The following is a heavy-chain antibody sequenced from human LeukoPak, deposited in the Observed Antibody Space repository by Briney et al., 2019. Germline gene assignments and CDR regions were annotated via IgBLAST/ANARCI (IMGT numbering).Heavy chain of an antibody. V-gene: IGHV4-30-2*01. Sequence: SQTLSLTCTVSGGSISSGDYYWSWIRQPPGKGLEWIGYIYHSGSTYYNPSLKSRVTISVDRSKNQFSLKLSSVTAADTAVYYCAREVKRYYYGSGSYEYYYYGMDVWGQGTTVTVSS. J-gene: IGHJ6*02. D-gene: IGHD3-10*01. CDR1: GGSISSGDYY. CDR2: IYHSGST. CDR3: AREVKRYYYGSGSYEYYYYGMDV.